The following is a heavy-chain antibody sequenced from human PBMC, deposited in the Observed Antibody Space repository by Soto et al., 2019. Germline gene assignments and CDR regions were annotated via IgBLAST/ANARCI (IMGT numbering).Heavy chain of an antibody. CDR3: ATDGPSNSGNLYAFDI. V-gene: IGHV1-18*04. D-gene: IGHD5-12*01. CDR1: GYTLTNYG. J-gene: IGHJ3*02. CDR2: VTPYKADT. Sequence: QAQLVQSGAEVKKSGASVRVSCKASGYTLTNYGVTWVRQAPGQGLKWLGRVTPYKADTNSAQNLQGRVTMATDTSTNTAYLELRSLRSDDTAVYFCATDGPSNSGNLYAFDIWGQGTMVTVSA.